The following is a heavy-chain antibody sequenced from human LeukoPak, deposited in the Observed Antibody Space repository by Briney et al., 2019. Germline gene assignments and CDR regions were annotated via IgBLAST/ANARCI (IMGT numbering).Heavy chain of an antibody. J-gene: IGHJ4*02. Sequence: PSETLSLTCTVSGGSISSGDYYWSWLRQPPGKGLEWIGYIYYSGSTYYNPSLKSRVTISVDTSKNQFSLKLSSVTAADTAVYYCARDLGVAVPPDYWGQGTLVTVSS. CDR3: ARDLGVAVPPDY. D-gene: IGHD3-22*01. CDR2: IYYSGST. V-gene: IGHV4-30-4*08. CDR1: GGSISSGDYY.